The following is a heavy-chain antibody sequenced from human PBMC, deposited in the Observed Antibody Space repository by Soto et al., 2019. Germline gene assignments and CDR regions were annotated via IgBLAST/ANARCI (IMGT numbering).Heavy chain of an antibody. CDR3: ARALGVGRLLPYSYYYGMGV. D-gene: IGHD3-22*01. Sequence: PSETLSRTGALSGYSISSGYHWGCIRQPPGKALQWIVSMYHRGRSYSHPSITSRVNISVDTSKNQYSLKLSTVTAQDTAVYSSARALGVGRLLPYSYYYGMGVWGTRPTVPASS. V-gene: IGHV4-38-2*01. CDR1: GYSISSGYH. J-gene: IGHJ6*04. CDR2: MYHRGRS.